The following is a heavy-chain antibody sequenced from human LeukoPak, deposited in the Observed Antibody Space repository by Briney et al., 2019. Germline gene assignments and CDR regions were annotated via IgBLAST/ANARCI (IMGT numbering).Heavy chain of an antibody. CDR3: ARDEKGGYYPNPYQH. CDR2: INAGNGNT. Sequence: ASVKVSCKASGYTFTSYGISWVRQAPGQRLEWMGWINAGNGNTKYSQKFQGRVTITRDTSASTAYMELSSLRSEDTAVYYCARDEKGGYYPNPYQHWGQGTLVTVSS. CDR1: GYTFTSYG. D-gene: IGHD3-22*01. J-gene: IGHJ1*01. V-gene: IGHV1-3*01.